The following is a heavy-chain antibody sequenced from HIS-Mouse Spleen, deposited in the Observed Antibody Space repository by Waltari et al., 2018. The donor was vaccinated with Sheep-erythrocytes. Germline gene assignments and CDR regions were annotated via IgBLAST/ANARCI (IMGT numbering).Heavy chain of an antibody. D-gene: IGHD1-1*01. CDR3: ARDTGTDAFDI. Sequence: SYSMNWVRQAPGKWLEWVSSISSSSSYIYYADSVKGRFTISRDNAKNSLYLQMNSLRAEDTAVYYCARDTGTDAFDIWGQGTMVTVSS. V-gene: IGHV3-21*01. CDR1: SYS. J-gene: IGHJ3*02. CDR2: ISSSSSYI.